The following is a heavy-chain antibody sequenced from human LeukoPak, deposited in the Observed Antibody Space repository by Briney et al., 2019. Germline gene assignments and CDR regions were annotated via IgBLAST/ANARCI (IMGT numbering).Heavy chain of an antibody. J-gene: IGHJ4*02. Sequence: GGSLRLSCAASGFTVSNNYMSWVRRAPGKGLEWVAVIYSGGSTYYADSVKGRFTICKDNSKNTMYLQMNSLRDEDTAVYYCERDSSSWHKVDYWGQGTLVTVSS. CDR1: GFTVSNNY. CDR3: ERDSSSWHKVDY. V-gene: IGHV3-66*01. CDR2: IYSGGST. D-gene: IGHD6-13*01.